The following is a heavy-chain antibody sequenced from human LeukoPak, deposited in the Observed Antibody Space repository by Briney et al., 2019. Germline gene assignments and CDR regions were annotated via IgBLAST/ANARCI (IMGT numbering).Heavy chain of an antibody. V-gene: IGHV4-4*07. J-gene: IGHJ5*02. CDR3: ARGVSLGYCSGGSCYNRFDA. CDR1: GGSISSYY. D-gene: IGHD2-15*01. Sequence: SETLSLTCTVSGGSISSYYWRWVRQPAGKGLEWIGRIYTSGSTNYSPSLKSRVTMSVDTSKKQFSLELSSLTAADTAVYYCARGVSLGYCSGGSCYNRFDAWGQGTLVTVSS. CDR2: IYTSGST.